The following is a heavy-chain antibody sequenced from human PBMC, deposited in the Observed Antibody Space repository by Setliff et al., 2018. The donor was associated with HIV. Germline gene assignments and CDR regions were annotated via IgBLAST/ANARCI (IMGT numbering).Heavy chain of an antibody. Sequence: GGSLRLSCAASGLTFSSSWMTWVRQAPGRGLEYVAGMNRDGREKLYADSVKGRFSISRDNAKNSPYLQMSSLRTEDTAVYFCARDPAFGAFDIWGQGTMVTVSS. CDR3: ARDPAFGAFDI. J-gene: IGHJ3*02. D-gene: IGHD3-10*01. CDR2: MNRDGREK. V-gene: IGHV3-7*04. CDR1: GLTFSSSW.